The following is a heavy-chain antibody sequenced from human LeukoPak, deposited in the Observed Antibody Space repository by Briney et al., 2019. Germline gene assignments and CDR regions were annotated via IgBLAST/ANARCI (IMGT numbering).Heavy chain of an antibody. J-gene: IGHJ1*01. CDR3: ARRRYYDGSGYLE. CDR1: GDSVSRSDSY. D-gene: IGHD3-22*01. V-gene: IGHV4-39*01. CDR2: IYYSGRT. Sequence: SETLSLTXSVSGDSVSRSDSYWDWIRQPPGKGLEWIGTIYYSGRTYYSPSLKTRVTMSVDPSNNQFSLNLRSVTAADTAVYYYARRRYYDGSGYLEWGQGTLLSVSS.